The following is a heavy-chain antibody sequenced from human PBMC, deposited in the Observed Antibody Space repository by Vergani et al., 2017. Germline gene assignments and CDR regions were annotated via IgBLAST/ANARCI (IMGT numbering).Heavy chain of an antibody. CDR3: TTDLATPSPPDGRDYFDH. Sequence: EVQLVESGGGLVKSGGSLRLSCVASGFTFTDAWMSWVRQAPGKGLEWIGHIRNKANSYTTEYAPSVKGRFIISRDDSRNTLYLDVISLETEDTAVCYCTTDLATPSPPDGRDYFDHWGQGTLVTVSS. V-gene: IGHV3-15*05. CDR2: IRNKANSYTT. CDR1: GFTFTDAW. D-gene: IGHD2-21*01. J-gene: IGHJ4*02.